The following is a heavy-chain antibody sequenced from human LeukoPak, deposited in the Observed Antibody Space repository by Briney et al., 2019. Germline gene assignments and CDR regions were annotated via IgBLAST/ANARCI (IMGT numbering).Heavy chain of an antibody. CDR2: ISSSGSTI. CDR1: GFTFSSYA. Sequence: QPGGSLRLSCAASGFTFSSYAMSWVRQAPGKGLEWVSYISSSGSTIHYADSVKGRFTISRDNAKNSLYLQMNSLRAEDTAVYYCARERDGYNSPFFDYWGQGTLVTVSS. J-gene: IGHJ4*02. CDR3: ARERDGYNSPFFDY. V-gene: IGHV3-48*03. D-gene: IGHD5-24*01.